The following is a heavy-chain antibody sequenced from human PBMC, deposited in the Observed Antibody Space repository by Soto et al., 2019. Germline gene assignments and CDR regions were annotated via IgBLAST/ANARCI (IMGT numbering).Heavy chain of an antibody. CDR1: GYTFSNYY. J-gene: IGHJ4*02. D-gene: IGHD6-19*01. CDR2: INPSRGLT. Sequence: ASVKVSCKASGYTFSNYYIHWVRQTPGQGPEWIGVINPSRGLTTYAQKFQGRVSMTRDTSTTTVYMELSSLRSEDTAIYYCARDGVPIAGRSGYFDYWGPGTQVNVSS. CDR3: ARDGVPIAGRSGYFDY. V-gene: IGHV1-46*01.